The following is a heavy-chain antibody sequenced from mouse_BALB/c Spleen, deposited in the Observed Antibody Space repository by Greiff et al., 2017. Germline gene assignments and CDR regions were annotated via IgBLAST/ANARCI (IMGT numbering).Heavy chain of an antibody. J-gene: IGHJ4*01. V-gene: IGHV5-9-4*01. D-gene: IGHD2-3*01. CDR3: ARDGYSPPYYAMDY. Sequence: DVKLVESGGGLVKPGGSLKLSCAASGFTFSSYAMSWVRQSPEKRLEWVAEISSGGSYTYYPDTVTGRFTISRDNAKNTLYLEMSSLRSEDTAMYYCARDGYSPPYYAMDYGGQGTSVTVSS. CDR2: ISSGGSYT. CDR1: GFTFSSYA.